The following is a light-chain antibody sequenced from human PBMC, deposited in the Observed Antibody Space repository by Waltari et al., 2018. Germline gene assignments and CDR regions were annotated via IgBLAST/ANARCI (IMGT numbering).Light chain of an antibody. Sequence: DIQMTQSPTTLYASVGDRVTIPCRASQTVSSLFAWYQQKPGRAPKLLISKASSLESGVPSRFSGSGSDTEFSLTISSLQPDDFATFYCQQYYSFPVTFGQGTRLEIQ. CDR1: QTVSSL. V-gene: IGKV1-5*03. J-gene: IGKJ5*01. CDR3: QQYYSFPVT. CDR2: KAS.